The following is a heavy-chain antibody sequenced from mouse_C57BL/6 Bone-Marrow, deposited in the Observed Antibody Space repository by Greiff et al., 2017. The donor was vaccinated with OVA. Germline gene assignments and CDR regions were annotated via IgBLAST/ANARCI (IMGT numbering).Heavy chain of an antibody. CDR2: INYDGSST. J-gene: IGHJ3*01. CDR1: GFTFSDYY. CDR3: ARFGSLREFAY. D-gene: IGHD1-1*01. Sequence: EVKLVESEGGLVQPGSSMKLSCTASGFTFSDYYMAWVRQVPEKGLEWVANINYDGSSTYYLDSLKSRFIISRDNAKNILYLQMSSLKSEDTATYYCARFGSLREFAYWGQGTLVTVSA. V-gene: IGHV5-16*01.